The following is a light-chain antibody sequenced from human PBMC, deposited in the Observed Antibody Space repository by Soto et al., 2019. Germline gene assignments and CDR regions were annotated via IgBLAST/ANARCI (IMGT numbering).Light chain of an antibody. CDR1: SSDVGGYSY. CDR2: DVT. CDR3: CSYVDNYTFV. Sequence: QSVLTQPRSVSGSPGQSVTISCTGTSSDVGGYSYVSWYQQHPGKAPKLMIYDVTKRPSGVPDRFSGSKSGNTASLTISGLQAEDEADYSWCSYVDNYTFVFGTGTKATVL. V-gene: IGLV2-11*01. J-gene: IGLJ1*01.